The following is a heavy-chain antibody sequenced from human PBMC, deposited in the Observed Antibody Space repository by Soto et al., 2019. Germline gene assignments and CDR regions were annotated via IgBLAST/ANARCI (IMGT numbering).Heavy chain of an antibody. V-gene: IGHV1-2*02. D-gene: IGHD2-15*01. CDR2: INPGGGT. J-gene: IGHJ2*01. CDR3: ASQQTDCSGGSCYSHYRYWYFDL. Sequence: GASVKVSCKASGYSFTGYYMHWVRQAPGQGLEWMGCINPGGGTNYVQKFQGRVTITADESTSTAYMELSSLRSEDTAVYYCASQQTDCSGGSCYSHYRYWYFDLWGRGTLVTVSS. CDR1: GYSFTGYY.